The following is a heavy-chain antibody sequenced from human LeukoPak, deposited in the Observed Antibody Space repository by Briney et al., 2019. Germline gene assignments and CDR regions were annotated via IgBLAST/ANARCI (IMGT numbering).Heavy chain of an antibody. CDR3: AKALPTVTIYYYYGMDV. Sequence: SGGCLRLSCAASGFTFSSYAMSWVRQAPGKGLEWVSSISGSDGSTYYPDSVKGRFTISRDNSKNTLYLQMNSLRAEDTAVYYCAKALPTVTIYYYYGMDVWGQGTTVTVSS. CDR1: GFTFSSYA. J-gene: IGHJ6*02. D-gene: IGHD4-11*01. V-gene: IGHV3-23*01. CDR2: ISGSDGST.